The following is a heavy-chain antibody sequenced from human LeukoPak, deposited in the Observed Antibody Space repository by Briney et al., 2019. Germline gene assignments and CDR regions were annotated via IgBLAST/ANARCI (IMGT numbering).Heavy chain of an antibody. CDR2: ISYDGSNK. Sequence: GGSLRLSCAASGFTFSSYDMHWVRQAPGKGLEWVAVISYDGSNKYYADSVKGRFTISRDNSKNTLYLQMNSLRAEDTAVYYCAKDQRATIPLYGMDVWGQGTTVTVSS. V-gene: IGHV3-30*18. D-gene: IGHD5-12*01. J-gene: IGHJ6*02. CDR1: GFTFSSYD. CDR3: AKDQRATIPLYGMDV.